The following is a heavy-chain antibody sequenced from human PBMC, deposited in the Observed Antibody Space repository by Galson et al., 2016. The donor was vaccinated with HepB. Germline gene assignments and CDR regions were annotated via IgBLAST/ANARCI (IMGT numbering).Heavy chain of an antibody. CDR3: ARELGFFSPFDS. D-gene: IGHD2/OR15-2a*01. CDR2: TFYRSKWYN. Sequence: CAISGDSVSSNSAAWNWIRQSPSRGLEWLGRTFYRSKWYNDYGFSVKSLIIINADTSKNQFSLLLNSVTPEDTAIYYCARELGFFSPFDSWGQGTHVTVSS. J-gene: IGHJ4*02. V-gene: IGHV6-1*01. CDR1: GDSVSSNSAA.